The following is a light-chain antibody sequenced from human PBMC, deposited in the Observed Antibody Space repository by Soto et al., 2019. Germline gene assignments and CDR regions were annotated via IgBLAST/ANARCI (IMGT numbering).Light chain of an antibody. V-gene: IGLV2-23*02. CDR2: EVS. Sequence: SLLPKPASVSGSPGQSITISCTGTSSDVGSYNLVSWYQQHPGKAPKLMIYEVSKRPSGVSNRFSGSKSGNTASLTISGLQAEDEADYYCCSYAGSSTFPYVFGTGTKVTVL. CDR1: SSDVGSYNL. CDR3: CSYAGSSTFPYV. J-gene: IGLJ1*01.